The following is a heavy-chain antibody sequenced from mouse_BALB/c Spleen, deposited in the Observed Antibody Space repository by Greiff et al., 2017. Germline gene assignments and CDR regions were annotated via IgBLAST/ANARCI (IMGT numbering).Heavy chain of an antibody. Sequence: QVQLKQSGPGLVAPSQSLSITCTVSGFSLTSYDISWIRQPPGKGLEWLGVIWTGGGTNYNSAFMSRLSISKDNSKSQVFLKMNSLQTDDTAIYYCVGRSPYYAMDYWGQGTSVTVSS. J-gene: IGHJ4*01. CDR2: IWTGGGT. CDR1: GFSLTSYD. CDR3: VGRSPYYAMDY. V-gene: IGHV2-9-2*01.